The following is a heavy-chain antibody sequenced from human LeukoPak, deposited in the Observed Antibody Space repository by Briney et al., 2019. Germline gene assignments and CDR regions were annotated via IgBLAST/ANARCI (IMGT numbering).Heavy chain of an antibody. CDR2: ISAYNGNT. V-gene: IGHV1-18*01. J-gene: IGHJ3*02. CDR1: GYTFTSYG. Sequence: ASVKVSCKASGYTFTSYGISWVRQAPGQGLEWMGWISAYNGNTNYAQKLQGRVTMTTDTSTSTAYMELRSLRSDDTAVYYCARVGRLIQLWLPSFDAFDIWGQGTMVTVSS. CDR3: ARVGRLIQLWLPSFDAFDI. D-gene: IGHD5-18*01.